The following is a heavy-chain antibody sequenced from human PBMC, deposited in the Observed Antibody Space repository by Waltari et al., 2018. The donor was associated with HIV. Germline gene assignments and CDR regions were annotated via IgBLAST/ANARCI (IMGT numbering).Heavy chain of an antibody. D-gene: IGHD2-2*01. CDR1: GYTFTGYY. CDR2: INPNSGAT. J-gene: IGHJ5*02. V-gene: IGHV1-2*07. CDR3: ARPRPYCSTSSCPYFDP. Sequence: QVQLVQSGAEVKKPGASVKVSCKASGYTFTGYYMHWVRQAPGQGLEWMGGINPNSGATNYAHKFQGRVTMTRDTSISTAYMELNSLRSHDTAVYYCARPRPYCSTSSCPYFDPWGQGTLVTVSS.